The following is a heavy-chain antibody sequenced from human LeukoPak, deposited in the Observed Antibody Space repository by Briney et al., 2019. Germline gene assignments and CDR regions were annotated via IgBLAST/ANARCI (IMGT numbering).Heavy chain of an antibody. CDR2: ISSSSSYI. CDR1: GGSFSGYS. V-gene: IGHV3-21*01. J-gene: IGHJ4*02. CDR3: ASKDY. Sequence: ETLSLTCAIYGGSFSGYSWTWIRQAPGKGLEWVSSISSSSSYIYYADSVKGRFTISRDNAKNSLYLQMNSLRAEDTAVYYCASKDYWGQGTLVTVSS.